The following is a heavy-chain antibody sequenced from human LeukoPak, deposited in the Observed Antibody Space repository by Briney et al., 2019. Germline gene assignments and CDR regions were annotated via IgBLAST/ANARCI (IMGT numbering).Heavy chain of an antibody. D-gene: IGHD4-23*01. CDR2: ISSSSSYI. V-gene: IGHV3-21*01. CDR3: ARDYGGWTDGMDV. J-gene: IGHJ6*02. CDR1: GSTFSSYS. Sequence: PGGSLRLSCAAFGSTFSSYSMNWVRQAPGKGLEWVSSISSSSSYIYYADSVKGRFTISRDNAKNSLYLQMNSLRAEDTAVYYCARDYGGWTDGMDVWGQGTTVTVSS.